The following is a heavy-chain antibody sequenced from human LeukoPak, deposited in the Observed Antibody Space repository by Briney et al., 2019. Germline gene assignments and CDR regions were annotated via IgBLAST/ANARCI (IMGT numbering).Heavy chain of an antibody. V-gene: IGHV1-24*01. CDR1: GYTLTELS. Sequence: SVKVSCKVSGYTLTELSMHWVRQAPGKGLEWMGGFDPEDGETIYAQKFQGRVTMTEDTSTDTAYMELSSLRSEDTAVYYCAAVWTRAPHAFDIWGQGTMVTVSS. J-gene: IGHJ3*02. D-gene: IGHD1-1*01. CDR3: AAVWTRAPHAFDI. CDR2: FDPEDGET.